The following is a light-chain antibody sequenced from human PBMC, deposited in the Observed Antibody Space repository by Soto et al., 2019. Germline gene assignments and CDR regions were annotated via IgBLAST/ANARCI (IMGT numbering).Light chain of an antibody. CDR1: QDISSY. J-gene: IGKJ4*01. CDR2: AAS. V-gene: IGKV1D-8*01. CDR3: QQYYSFPLT. Sequence: IQMTQSPSSLSASIGDRVTITCRASQDISSYLAWYQQKPGKAPELLIYAASTLQSGVPSRVSGSGSGTDFTLTISCLQSEDFATYYCQQYYSFPLTFGGGTKVDIK.